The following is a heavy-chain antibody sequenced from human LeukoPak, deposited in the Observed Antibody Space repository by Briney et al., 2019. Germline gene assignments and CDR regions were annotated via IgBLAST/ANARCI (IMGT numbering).Heavy chain of an antibody. J-gene: IGHJ4*02. V-gene: IGHV1-46*01. CDR2: IDPSSDTT. Sequence: ASVKVSCKASGYTFTSYGINWVRQAPGQGLEWMGMIDPSSDTTNYAQKFQGRISMTRDTSTSTVYVDLSSLTSEDTAMYYCARPRSLQPKSPFDCWGQGTLVTVSS. CDR3: ARPRSLQPKSPFDC. D-gene: IGHD5-24*01. CDR1: GYTFTSYG.